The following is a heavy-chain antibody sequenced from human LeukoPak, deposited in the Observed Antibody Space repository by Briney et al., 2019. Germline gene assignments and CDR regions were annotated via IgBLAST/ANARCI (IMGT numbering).Heavy chain of an antibody. V-gene: IGHV4-34*01. CDR2: INHSGST. CDR3: ARDLGIAVAATDY. CDR1: GGSFSGYY. D-gene: IGHD6-19*01. J-gene: IGHJ4*02. Sequence: ASETLSLTCAVYGGSFSGYYWSWIRQPPGKGLEWIGEINHSGSTNYNPSLKSRVTISVDTSKNQFSLKLSSVTAADTAVYYCARDLGIAVAATDYWGQGALVTVSS.